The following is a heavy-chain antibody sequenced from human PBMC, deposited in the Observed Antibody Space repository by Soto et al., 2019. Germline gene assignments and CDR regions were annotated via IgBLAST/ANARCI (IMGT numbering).Heavy chain of an antibody. Sequence: EVQLVESGGDLVQPGGSLRLSCVASGFSFSSYWIHWVRHVPGKGLVWVSRINGAGSNTDYADSLKGRFTISRENTKNTLYLQMHSLRADDTAVYYCARDHFGGNTGYWGQGTLVTVSS. CDR3: ARDHFGGNTGY. D-gene: IGHD2-15*01. CDR2: INGAGSNT. V-gene: IGHV3-74*01. J-gene: IGHJ4*02. CDR1: GFSFSSYW.